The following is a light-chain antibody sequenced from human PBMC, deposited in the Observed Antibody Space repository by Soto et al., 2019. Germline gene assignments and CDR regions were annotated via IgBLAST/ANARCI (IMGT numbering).Light chain of an antibody. CDR2: DDS. Sequence: SYVLTQPPSVSVAPGQTARITCGGNSIGTKSVHWYQQKPGQAPVLIVFDDSDRPSGIPERFSGSNSGNTATLTISRVEVGDEADYFCQVWDTTTEHAVFGGGTKLTVL. V-gene: IGLV3-21*02. CDR3: QVWDTTTEHAV. J-gene: IGLJ2*01. CDR1: SIGTKS.